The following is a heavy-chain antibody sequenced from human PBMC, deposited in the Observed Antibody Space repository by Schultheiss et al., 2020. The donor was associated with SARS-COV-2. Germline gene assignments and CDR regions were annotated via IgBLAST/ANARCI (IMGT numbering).Heavy chain of an antibody. CDR1: GGSISSYY. D-gene: IGHD3-10*01. V-gene: IGHV4-4*07. CDR2: IYTSGST. Sequence: SETLSLTCTVSGGSISSYYWSWIRQPAGKGLEWIGRIYTSGSTNYNPSLKSRVTISVDTSKNQFSLKLSSVTAADTAVYYCARDLDDSKWYGGGLGYWGQGTLVTVSS. J-gene: IGHJ4*02. CDR3: ARDLDDSKWYGGGLGY.